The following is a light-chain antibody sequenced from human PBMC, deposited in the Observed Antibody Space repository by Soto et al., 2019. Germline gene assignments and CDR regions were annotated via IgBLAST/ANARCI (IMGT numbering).Light chain of an antibody. J-gene: IGKJ1*01. CDR3: QQYGSSGT. Sequence: EIVLTQSPGTLSLSPGERATLSCRASQSVRNNYLAWYQQRPGQAPRLPIYAASSRATGIPDRFSGSGSGTDFTLTISRLEPEDFAVYYCQQYGSSGTFGQGTKVDIK. CDR1: QSVRNNY. V-gene: IGKV3-20*01. CDR2: AAS.